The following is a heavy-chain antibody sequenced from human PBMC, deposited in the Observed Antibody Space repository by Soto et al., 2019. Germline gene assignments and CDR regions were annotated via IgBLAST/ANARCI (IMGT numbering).Heavy chain of an antibody. Sequence: EVQLLESGGGLVQPGGSLRLSCAASVFTFSSYAMSWVRHAPGKGLEWVSAISGSGGSTYYADSVKGRFTISRDNSKNTLYLQMNSLRAEDTALYYCAKVGYSNGYSLFDYWGQGTLVTVSS. V-gene: IGHV3-23*01. J-gene: IGHJ4*02. CDR2: ISGSGGST. CDR3: AKVGYSNGYSLFDY. D-gene: IGHD5-18*01. CDR1: VFTFSSYA.